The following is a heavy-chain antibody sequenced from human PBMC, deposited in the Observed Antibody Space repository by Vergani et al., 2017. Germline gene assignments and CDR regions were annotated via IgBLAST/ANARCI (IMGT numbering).Heavy chain of an antibody. D-gene: IGHD2-21*01. J-gene: IGHJ6*04. CDR3: AREVKMAV. Sequence: QVQLVESGGGLVKPGGSLRLSCVASGFKVNDYYVSWIRQAPGKGLEWVSYVGNTYSGPAIEYADFVEGRFTVSRDSARNSVFLMMNNLRVEDTAVYYCAREVKMAVWGKGTTVTVSS. V-gene: IGHV3-11*01. CDR2: NTYSGPAI. CDR1: GFKVNDYY.